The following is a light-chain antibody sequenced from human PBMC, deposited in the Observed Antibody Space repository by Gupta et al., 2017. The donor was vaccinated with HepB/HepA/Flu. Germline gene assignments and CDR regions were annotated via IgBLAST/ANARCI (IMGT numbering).Light chain of an antibody. J-gene: IGLJ3*02. CDR2: DVS. CDR1: SRDVGGHNY. CDR3: VSYTTISTRV. Sequence: SALTQPAPVSGSPGPSITIPCTGTSRDVGGHNYVSWYQQHPGKAPKLMIYDVSNRPSGVSNRFSGSKSGNTASLTISGLQAEDEADYYCVSYTTISTRVFGGGTKLTVL. V-gene: IGLV2-14*03.